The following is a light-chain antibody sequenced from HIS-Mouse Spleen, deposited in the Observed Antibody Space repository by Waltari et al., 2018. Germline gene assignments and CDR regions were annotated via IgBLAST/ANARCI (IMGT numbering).Light chain of an antibody. J-gene: IGLJ3*02. CDR2: RNN. CDR3: AAWDDSLSGPV. V-gene: IGLV1-47*01. CDR1: SSNIGSNY. Sequence: QSVLTQPPSASGTPGQRVTISCSGSSSNIGSNYVYRYQQLPGTAPKLLNQRNNQRPSGVPDRFSGSKSGTSASLAISGLRSEDEADYYCAAWDDSLSGPVFGGGTKLTVL.